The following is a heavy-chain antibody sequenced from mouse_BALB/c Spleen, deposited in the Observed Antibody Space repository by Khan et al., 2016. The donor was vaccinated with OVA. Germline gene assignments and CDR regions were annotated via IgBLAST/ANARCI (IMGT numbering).Heavy chain of an antibody. V-gene: IGHV5-15*02. CDR1: GFTFIDYG. J-gene: IGHJ3*01. Sequence: EVELVESGGGLVQPGGSRKLSCAASGFTFIDYGMAWVRQTPGKGPEWIAFISSVAYSIYYADTVTGRFTISRENAKNTLYREMSSLRSDDTAMYYCASGGFAYWGQGTLVTVSA. CDR3: ASGGFAY. CDR2: ISSVAYSI.